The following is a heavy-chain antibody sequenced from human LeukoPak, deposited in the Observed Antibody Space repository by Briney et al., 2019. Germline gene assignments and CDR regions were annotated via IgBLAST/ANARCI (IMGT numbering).Heavy chain of an antibody. CDR3: AKDFYGDYYYYYYMDV. CDR1: GFTFNTYT. V-gene: IGHV3-23*01. CDR2: ITASSTAI. D-gene: IGHD4-17*01. J-gene: IGHJ6*03. Sequence: GGSLRLSCAASGFTFNTYTMNWVRQAPGKGLEWVSSITASSTAIYYADSVKGRFTISRDNSKNTLYLQMNSLRAEDTAVYYCAKDFYGDYYYYYYMDVWGKGTTVTISS.